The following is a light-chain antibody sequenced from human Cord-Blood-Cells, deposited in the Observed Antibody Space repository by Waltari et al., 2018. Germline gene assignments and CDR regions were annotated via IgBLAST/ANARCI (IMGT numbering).Light chain of an antibody. J-gene: IGKJ1*01. CDR2: KAS. Sequence: DIVMTQSPLSLPVTPGEPASISCRSSQSLLHSNGYNYLDWYQQKPGKAPKLLIYKASSLESGVPSRFSGSGSGTEFTLTISSLQPDDFATYYCQQYNSYSTFGQGTKVEIK. CDR1: QSLLHSNGYNY. CDR3: QQYNSYST. V-gene: IGKV2-28*01.